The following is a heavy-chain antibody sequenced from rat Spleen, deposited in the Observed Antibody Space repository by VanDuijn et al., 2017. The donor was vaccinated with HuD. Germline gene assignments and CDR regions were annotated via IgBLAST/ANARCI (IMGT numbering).Heavy chain of an antibody. CDR1: GFTFSDYY. J-gene: IGHJ3*01. Sequence: EVQLVESGGGLVQPGRSLKLSCAASGFTFSDYYMAWVRQAPKKGLEWVATIIYDGSSTYYRDSVRGRFTISRDNAKSILYVQMDSLRSEDTATYYCARDGYYSGDSYFDYWGQGALVTVSS. D-gene: IGHD1-1*01. V-gene: IGHV5-7*01. CDR2: IIYDGSST. CDR3: ARDGYYSGDSYFDY.